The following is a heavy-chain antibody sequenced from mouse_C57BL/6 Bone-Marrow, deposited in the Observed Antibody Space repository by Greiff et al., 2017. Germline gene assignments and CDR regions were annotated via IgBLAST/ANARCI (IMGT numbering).Heavy chain of an antibody. J-gene: IGHJ2*01. Sequence: EVQLVESGGGLVQPGGSLKLSCAASGFTFSDYGMAWVRQAPRKGPEWVAFISNLAYSIYYADTVTGRFTISRENAKNTLYLEMSSLRSEDTAMYYCARMDYDGYLDYWGQGTTLTVSS. V-gene: IGHV5-15*01. CDR2: ISNLAYSI. D-gene: IGHD2-3*01. CDR3: ARMDYDGYLDY. CDR1: GFTFSDYG.